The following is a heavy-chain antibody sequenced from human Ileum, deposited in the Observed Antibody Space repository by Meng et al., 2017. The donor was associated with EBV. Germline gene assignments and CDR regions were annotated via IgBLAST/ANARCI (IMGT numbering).Heavy chain of an antibody. V-gene: IGHV7-4-1*02. D-gene: IGHD2-15*01. Sequence: QVQRGQSGSGVKKPGASVKVSCKASGYSFNKFAINWVRQAPGQGLEWVGWINTKTGDPRYAQGFTGRFVFSLDTSVSTAYLQISSLKPEDTAVYYCVRDGRSINLLDYWGQGTLVTVSS. CDR1: GYSFNKFA. J-gene: IGHJ4*02. CDR3: VRDGRSINLLDY. CDR2: INTKTGDP.